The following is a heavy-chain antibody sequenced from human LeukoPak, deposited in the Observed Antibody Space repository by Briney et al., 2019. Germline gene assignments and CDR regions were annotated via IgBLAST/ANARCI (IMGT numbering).Heavy chain of an antibody. V-gene: IGHV1-2*02. D-gene: IGHD1-26*01. CDR1: GFTFTGYY. CDR3: ARAERELLDY. Sequence: GASVKVSCRASGFTFTGYYIHWVRQAPGQGLEWMGWINPNKGGTQFAERFQGGVTMTIDTSISTAYMELRSLGSDDTAVYYCARAERELLDYWGQGTLVTVSS. J-gene: IGHJ4*02. CDR2: INPNKGGT.